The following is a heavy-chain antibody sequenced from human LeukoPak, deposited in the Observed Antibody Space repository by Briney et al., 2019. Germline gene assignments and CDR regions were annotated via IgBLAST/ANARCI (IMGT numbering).Heavy chain of an antibody. Sequence: PSETLSLTCTVSGSSIRSYYWSWIRQPPGKGLEWIGYIYYSGSTNYNPSLKSRVTISVDTSKNQFSLKLSSVTAADTAVHYCARALTGIAAAAWFDPWGQGTLVTVSS. D-gene: IGHD6-13*01. J-gene: IGHJ5*02. CDR3: ARALTGIAAAAWFDP. CDR2: IYYSGST. CDR1: GSSIRSYY. V-gene: IGHV4-59*08.